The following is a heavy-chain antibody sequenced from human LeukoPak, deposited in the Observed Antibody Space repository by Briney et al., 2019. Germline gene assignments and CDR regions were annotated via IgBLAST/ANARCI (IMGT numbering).Heavy chain of an antibody. J-gene: IGHJ4*02. Sequence: GGSLRPSCAASGFTFDDYAMHWVRQAPGKGLEWVSGISWNSGSIGYADSVKGRFTISRDNAKNSLYLQMNSLRAEDTALYYCAKDKHYYGSGTICDWGQGTLVTVSS. CDR1: GFTFDDYA. CDR2: ISWNSGSI. D-gene: IGHD3-10*01. CDR3: AKDKHYYGSGTICD. V-gene: IGHV3-9*01.